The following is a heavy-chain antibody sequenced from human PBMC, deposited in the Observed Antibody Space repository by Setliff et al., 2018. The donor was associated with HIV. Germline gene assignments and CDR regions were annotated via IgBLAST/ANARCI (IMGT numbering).Heavy chain of an antibody. CDR2: INHSGST. CDR3: AKDDVPRDFDI. CDR1: GGSITGHY. V-gene: IGHV4-59*11. Sequence: SETLSLTCTVSGGSITGHYWSWIRQPPGKGLEWIGEINHSGSTNYNPSLKSRVTISVDTSKNQFSLKLNSVTAADTAVYYCAKDDVPRDFDIWGQGTMVTV. J-gene: IGHJ3*02.